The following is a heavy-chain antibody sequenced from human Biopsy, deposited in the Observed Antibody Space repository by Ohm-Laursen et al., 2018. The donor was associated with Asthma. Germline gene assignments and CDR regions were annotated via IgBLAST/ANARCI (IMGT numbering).Heavy chain of an antibody. D-gene: IGHD6-19*01. CDR1: GGIFSNFA. V-gene: IGHV1-69*13. J-gene: IGHJ6*02. Sequence: SVKVSCKAPGGIFSNFAISWVRQAPGQGLEWLGGIMTVFGTTNYAQKVQGRVTITADESTSTAYMEVTSLRSEDTAIYYCARCQVGYSSGWSLLLKKIYYSGMDVWGQGTAVTVSS. CDR3: ARCQVGYSSGWSLLLKKIYYSGMDV. CDR2: IMTVFGTT.